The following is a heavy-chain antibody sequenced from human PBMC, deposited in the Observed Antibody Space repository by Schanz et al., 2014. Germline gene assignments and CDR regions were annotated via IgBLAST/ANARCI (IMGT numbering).Heavy chain of an antibody. CDR3: TRSYYDFSWGSYRFRAFDI. J-gene: IGHJ3*02. Sequence: EGQLAESGGGLVQPGGSLRLSCAVSGFTVSSNHMSWVRQAPGKGLEWVSYICSSGNTIYYADSVKGRFTISRDNAKKTLSLQMISLRAEDTAIYFCTRSYYDFSWGSYRFRAFDIWGQGTTVIVSS. V-gene: IGHV3-48*03. CDR2: ICSSGNTI. D-gene: IGHD3-16*02. CDR1: GFTVSSNH.